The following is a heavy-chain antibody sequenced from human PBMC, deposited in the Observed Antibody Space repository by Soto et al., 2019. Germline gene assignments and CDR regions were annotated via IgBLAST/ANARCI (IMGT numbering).Heavy chain of an antibody. D-gene: IGHD1-7*01. CDR1: GFTFSSYA. CDR2: ISGSGGST. CDR3: AKWSNWNYRRSYFDY. V-gene: IGHV3-23*01. J-gene: IGHJ4*02. Sequence: GGSLRLSCAASGFTFSSYAMSWVRQAPGKGLEWVSAISGSGGSTYYADSVKGRFTISRDNSKNTLYLQVNSLRAEDTAVYYCAKWSNWNYRRSYFDYWGQGTLVTVSS.